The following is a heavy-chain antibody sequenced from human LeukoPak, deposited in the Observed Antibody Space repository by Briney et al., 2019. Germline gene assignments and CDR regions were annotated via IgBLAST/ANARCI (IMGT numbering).Heavy chain of an antibody. J-gene: IGHJ6*03. V-gene: IGHV1-8*03. CDR2: MNPNSGNT. D-gene: IGHD2-2*02. Sequence: ASVKVSCKASGYTFTSYDINWVRQATGQGLEWMGWMNPNSGNTGYAQKFQGRVTITRNTSISTAYMELSSLRSEDTAVYYCARVTYCSSTSCYTDAYYYYYMDVWGKGTTVTVSS. CDR1: GYTFTSYD. CDR3: ARVTYCSSTSCYTDAYYYYYMDV.